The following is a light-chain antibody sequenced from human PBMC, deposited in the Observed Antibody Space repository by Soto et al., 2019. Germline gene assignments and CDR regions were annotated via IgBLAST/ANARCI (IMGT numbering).Light chain of an antibody. V-gene: IGKV3-15*01. J-gene: IGKJ1*01. CDR3: QQYNKWRT. Sequence: EIVMTQSPATLSVSPGERATLSCRASQSVGSNLAWYQQKPGHPPRLLIYGASTRATGVPARFSGSGSGTEFTLTISSLQSEDFAVYYCQQYNKWRTFGQGTKVDI. CDR1: QSVGSN. CDR2: GAS.